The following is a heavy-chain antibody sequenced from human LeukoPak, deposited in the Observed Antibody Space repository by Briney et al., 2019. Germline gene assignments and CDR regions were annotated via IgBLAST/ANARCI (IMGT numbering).Heavy chain of an antibody. V-gene: IGHV1-18*01. CDR3: ARGTYYDFWSGGAGAFDI. CDR2: ISAYNGNT. D-gene: IGHD3-3*01. J-gene: IGHJ3*02. Sequence: GASVKVSCKASGYTFTSYGISWVRQAPGQGLEWMGWISAYNGNTNYAQKLQGRVTMTTDTSTSTAYMELRSLRSDDTAVYYCARGTYYDFWSGGAGAFDIWGQGTMVTVSS. CDR1: GYTFTSYG.